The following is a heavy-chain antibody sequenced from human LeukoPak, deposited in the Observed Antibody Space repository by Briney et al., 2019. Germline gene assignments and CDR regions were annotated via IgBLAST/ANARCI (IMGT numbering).Heavy chain of an antibody. J-gene: IGHJ4*02. V-gene: IGHV4-39*01. CDR1: GGSISSSNYY. Sequence: SETLSLTCTVSGGSISSSNYYWGWIRQPPGKGLEWIGSIYYSGRTYYNPSLKSRVTISVDTSKKQFSLKLSSVTPEDTAVYYCARGWLQSGFDYWGQGTLVTVSS. D-gene: IGHD5-24*01. CDR3: ARGWLQSGFDY. CDR2: IYYSGRT.